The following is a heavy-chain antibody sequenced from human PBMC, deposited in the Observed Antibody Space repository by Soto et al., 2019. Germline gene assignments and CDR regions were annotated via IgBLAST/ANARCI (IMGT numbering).Heavy chain of an antibody. CDR2: IYYSGST. Sequence: SETLSLTCTVSGGSISSGSYYWGWIRQPPGKGLEWIGSIYYSGSTYYNPSLKSRVTISVDTSKNQFSLKLSSVTAADTAVYYCTGDYSNPPTPNWFDPWGQGTLVTVSS. J-gene: IGHJ5*02. CDR1: GGSISSGSYY. CDR3: TGDYSNPPTPNWFDP. D-gene: IGHD4-4*01. V-gene: IGHV4-39*01.